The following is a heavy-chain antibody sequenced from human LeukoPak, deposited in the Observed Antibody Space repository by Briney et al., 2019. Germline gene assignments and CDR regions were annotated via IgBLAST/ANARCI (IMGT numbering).Heavy chain of an antibody. CDR3: AREMEVEQCDAFDI. J-gene: IGHJ3*02. V-gene: IGHV4-34*01. CDR2: INHRGST. D-gene: IGHD1/OR15-1a*01. Sequence: PSETLSLTCAVYGGSFSGYYWSWIRQPPGRGLEWIGEINHRGSTNYNPFLKSRVTISIDTSKKQFSLKVSSVTAADTAVYYCAREMEVEQCDAFDIWGQGEMVTVSS. CDR1: GGSFSGYY.